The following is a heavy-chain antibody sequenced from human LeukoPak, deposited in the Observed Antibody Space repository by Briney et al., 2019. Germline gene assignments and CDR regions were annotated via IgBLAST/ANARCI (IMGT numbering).Heavy chain of an antibody. V-gene: IGHV1-69*06. Sequence: SVKVSCKASGGTFSSYAISWVRQAPGQGLEWMGGIIPIFDTANYAQKFQGRVTITADKSTSTAYMELSSLRSEDTAVYYCARAYYYGSGRRYYFDYWGQGTLVTVSS. CDR2: IIPIFDTA. CDR1: GGTFSSYA. J-gene: IGHJ4*02. D-gene: IGHD3-10*01. CDR3: ARAYYYGSGRRYYFDY.